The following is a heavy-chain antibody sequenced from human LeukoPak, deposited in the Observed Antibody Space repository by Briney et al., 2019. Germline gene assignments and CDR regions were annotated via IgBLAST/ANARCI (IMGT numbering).Heavy chain of an antibody. D-gene: IGHD2-2*01. Sequence: SETLSLTCTVSGGSISSGDYYWSWIRQPPGKGLEWIGRIYTSGSTNYNPSLKSRVTMSVDTSKNQFSLKLSSVTAADTAVYYCARDIVVVPAAMSGMDVWGQGTTVTVSS. CDR3: ARDIVVVPAAMSGMDV. CDR1: GGSISSGDYY. J-gene: IGHJ6*02. V-gene: IGHV4-61*02. CDR2: IYTSGST.